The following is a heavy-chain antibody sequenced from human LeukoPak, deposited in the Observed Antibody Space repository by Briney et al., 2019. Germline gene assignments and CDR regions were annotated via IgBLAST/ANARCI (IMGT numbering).Heavy chain of an antibody. D-gene: IGHD2-8*01. V-gene: IGHV3-23*01. Sequence: GGSLRLSCAASGFTFSSYAMSWVRQAPGKGLEWVSAISGSGGSTYYADSVKGRFTISRDNSKNTLYLQVNSLRAEDTAVYYCAKDWLRYCTNGVCYPFDYWGQGTLVTVSS. J-gene: IGHJ4*02. CDR2: ISGSGGST. CDR1: GFTFSSYA. CDR3: AKDWLRYCTNGVCYPFDY.